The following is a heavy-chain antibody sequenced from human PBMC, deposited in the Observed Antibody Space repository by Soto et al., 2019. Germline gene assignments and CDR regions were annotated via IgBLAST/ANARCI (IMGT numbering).Heavy chain of an antibody. Sequence: GGSLRLSCAASGFTFSSYDMHWVRQATGKGLEWVSAIGTAGDTYYPGSVKGRFTISRENAKNSLYLQMNSLRAGDTAVYYCARGVGGTYYDILTGSPSYGMDVRGQGTTVTVSS. J-gene: IGHJ6*02. V-gene: IGHV3-13*01. CDR2: IGTAGDT. D-gene: IGHD3-9*01. CDR1: GFTFSSYD. CDR3: ARGVGGTYYDILTGSPSYGMDV.